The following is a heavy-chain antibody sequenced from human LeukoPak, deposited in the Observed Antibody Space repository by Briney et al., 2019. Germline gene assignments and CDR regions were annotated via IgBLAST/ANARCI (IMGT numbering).Heavy chain of an antibody. J-gene: IGHJ6*02. V-gene: IGHV4-59*12. Sequence: SETLSLTCTVSGASISSYYWSWIRQPPGKGLELIAYIYYSGSTNYNPSLRSRVTTSVDTSKNQFSLKLSSVTAADTAVYYCARGRLGYCSSTSCYTESYYYGMDVWGQGTTVTVSS. CDR2: IYYSGST. D-gene: IGHD2-2*02. CDR3: ARGRLGYCSSTSCYTESYYYGMDV. CDR1: GASISSYY.